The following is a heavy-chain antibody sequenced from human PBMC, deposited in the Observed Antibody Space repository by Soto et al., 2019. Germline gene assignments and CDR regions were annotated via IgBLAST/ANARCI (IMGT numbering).Heavy chain of an antibody. D-gene: IGHD1-7*01. J-gene: IGHJ5*02. Sequence: PSETLSLTCTVSGGSVSSGSYYWSWIRQPPGKGLEWIGYIYYSGSTNYNPSLKSRVTISVDTSKNQFSLKLSSVTAADTAVYYCAKLRRPNWFDPWGQGTLVTVS. CDR3: AKLRRPNWFDP. CDR1: GGSVSSGSYY. CDR2: IYYSGST. V-gene: IGHV4-61*01.